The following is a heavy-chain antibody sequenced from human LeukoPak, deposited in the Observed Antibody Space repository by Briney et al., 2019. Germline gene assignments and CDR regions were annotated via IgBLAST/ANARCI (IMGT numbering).Heavy chain of an antibody. Sequence: GGSLRLSCAASGFIFSTYWMSWVRQAPGKGLEWVANIKQDGSEKYYVDSVKGRSTISRDNAKNSLFLQMNSLSGEDTAVYYCAKGSAAAGLFDYWGQGALVTVSS. V-gene: IGHV3-7*01. CDR2: IKQDGSEK. CDR3: AKGSAAAGLFDY. J-gene: IGHJ4*02. D-gene: IGHD6-13*01. CDR1: GFIFSTYW.